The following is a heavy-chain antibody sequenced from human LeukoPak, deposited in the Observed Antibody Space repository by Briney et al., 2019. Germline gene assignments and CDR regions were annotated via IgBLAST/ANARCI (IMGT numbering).Heavy chain of an antibody. CDR2: IRYDGSNK. Sequence: GGSLRLSCAASGFTFSSYGMHWVRQAPGKGLEWVAFIRYDGSNKYYADSVKGRFTISRDNSKNTLYLQMNSLRAEDTAVYYCAKEQTAVLTGYYMEAFDIWGQGTMVTVSS. D-gene: IGHD3-9*01. V-gene: IGHV3-30*02. J-gene: IGHJ3*02. CDR3: AKEQTAVLTGYYMEAFDI. CDR1: GFTFSSYG.